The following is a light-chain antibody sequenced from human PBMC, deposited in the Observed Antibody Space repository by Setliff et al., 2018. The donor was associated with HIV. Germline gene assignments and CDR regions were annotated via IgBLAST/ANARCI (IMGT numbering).Light chain of an antibody. CDR3: SSYTSTSTSVV. V-gene: IGLV2-14*01. CDR1: ISDVGGYNY. J-gene: IGLJ2*01. CDR2: DVT. Sequence: QPALTQPASVSGSPGQSITISCTGTISDVGGYNYVSWYQQHPGKAPKLMIFDVTKRPSGVSNRFSGSKSGNRASLTISGLQAEDEADYYCSSYTSTSTSVVFGGGTKVTVL.